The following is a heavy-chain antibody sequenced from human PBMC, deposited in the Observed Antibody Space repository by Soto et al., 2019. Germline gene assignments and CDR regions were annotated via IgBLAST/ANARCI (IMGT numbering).Heavy chain of an antibody. CDR1: GVTFSSYG. Sequence: GGSLRLCYGVSGVTFSSYGRNWVRQAPGKGLEWVSYISSSSSTIYYADSVKGRFTISRDNAKNSLYLQMNSLRDEDTAVYYCASLFGVVIIQASDYYYGMDAWGQATTVTAS. CDR3: ASLFGVVIIQASDYYYGMDA. J-gene: IGHJ6*02. D-gene: IGHD3-3*01. V-gene: IGHV3-48*02. CDR2: ISSSSSTI.